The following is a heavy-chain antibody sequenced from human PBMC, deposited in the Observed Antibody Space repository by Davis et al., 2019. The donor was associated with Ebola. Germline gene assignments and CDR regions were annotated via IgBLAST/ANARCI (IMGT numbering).Heavy chain of an antibody. CDR2: ISWNSGSI. D-gene: IGHD2-21*02. CDR1: GISFDDYA. J-gene: IGHJ6*04. V-gene: IGHV3-9*01. Sequence: SLKISCAASGISFDDYAMHWVRQAPGKGLEWVSGISWNSGSIDYADSVKGRFTISRDNAKNSLYLEMNSLRGEDTALYYCAKERVTKFLSPYFYYGMDVWGKGTTVIVSS. CDR3: AKERVTKFLSPYFYYGMDV.